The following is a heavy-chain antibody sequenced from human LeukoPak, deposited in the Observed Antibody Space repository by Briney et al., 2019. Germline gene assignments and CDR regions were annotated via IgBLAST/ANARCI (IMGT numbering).Heavy chain of an antibody. CDR2: IYYSGST. Sequence: SETLSLTCTVSGGSISSGDYYWSWIRQPPGKGLEWIGYIYYSGSTYYNPSLKSRVTISVDTSKNQFSLKLSSVTAADTAVYYCARGGDILTGRDYYYYYGMDVWSQGTTVTVSS. V-gene: IGHV4-30-4*01. CDR3: ARGGDILTGRDYYYYYGMDV. CDR1: GGSISSGDYY. D-gene: IGHD3-9*01. J-gene: IGHJ6*02.